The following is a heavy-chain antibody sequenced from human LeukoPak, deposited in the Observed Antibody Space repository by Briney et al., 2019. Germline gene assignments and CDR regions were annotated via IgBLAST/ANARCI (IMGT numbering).Heavy chain of an antibody. D-gene: IGHD5-18*01. CDR3: ASAFYGSSDTAMVTRYFQH. Sequence: GASVKVSCKASGYTFTGYYMHWVRQAPGQGLEWMGRINPNSGGTNYAQKFQGRVTMTRDTSISTAYMELSRLRSDDTAVYYCASAFYGSSDTAMVTRYFQHWGQGTLVTVSS. V-gene: IGHV1-2*06. CDR1: GYTFTGYY. J-gene: IGHJ1*01. CDR2: INPNSGGT.